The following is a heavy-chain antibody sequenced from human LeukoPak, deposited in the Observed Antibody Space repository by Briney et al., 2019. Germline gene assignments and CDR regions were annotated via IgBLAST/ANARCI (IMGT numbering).Heavy chain of an antibody. CDR1: GYTFIGYY. Sequence: ASVKVSCKASGYTFIGYYMHWVRQAPGQGLEWMGWINPNSGGTNYAQKFQGRVTTTRDTSISTVYMELSRLRSDDTAVYYCARDSCSSTSCLSIDDYWGQGTLVTVSS. D-gene: IGHD2-2*01. CDR3: ARDSCSSTSCLSIDDY. J-gene: IGHJ4*02. CDR2: INPNSGGT. V-gene: IGHV1-2*02.